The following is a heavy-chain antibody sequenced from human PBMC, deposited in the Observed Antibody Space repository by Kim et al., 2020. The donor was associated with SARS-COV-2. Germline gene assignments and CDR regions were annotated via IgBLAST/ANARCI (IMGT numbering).Heavy chain of an antibody. J-gene: IGHJ4*02. CDR1: GFTFSDYE. CDR3: ARDLTGGSGSQCLDY. Sequence: GGSLRLSCSASGFTFSDYEMTWVRQAPGKGLEWVAYIDTPGTWVKYGDSVKGRFTISRDNAKNSLYLQMNSLRAEDTAVYYCARDLTGGSGSQCLDYWGQGALVTVSS. V-gene: IGHV3-48*03. CDR2: IDTPGTWV. D-gene: IGHD3-10*01.